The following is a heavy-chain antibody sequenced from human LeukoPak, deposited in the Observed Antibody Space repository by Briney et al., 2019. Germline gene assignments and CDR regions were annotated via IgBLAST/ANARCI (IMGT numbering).Heavy chain of an antibody. J-gene: IGHJ4*02. Sequence: GGSLRLSCAASGLTFSAYWMSWFRQAPGKGLEWVANIKQDGSEKIYVDSVKGRFTISRDNAKNSLYLQMNSLRVEDTAAYYCARDVIVGAPGAVYWGQGTLVTVSS. CDR2: IKQDGSEK. V-gene: IGHV3-7*01. CDR3: ARDVIVGAPGAVY. D-gene: IGHD1-26*01. CDR1: GLTFSAYW.